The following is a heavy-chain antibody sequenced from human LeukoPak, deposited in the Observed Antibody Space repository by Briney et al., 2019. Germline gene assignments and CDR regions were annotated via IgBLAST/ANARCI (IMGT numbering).Heavy chain of an antibody. D-gene: IGHD6-13*01. CDR1: GFNFDDYV. V-gene: IGHV3-48*03. CDR3: ARESAAAGDY. Sequence: GGSLRLSCAASGFNFDDYVMNWVRQAPGKGLEWLTYIRSSGITIYYADSVKGRFTISRDNAKNSLYPQMNSLRAEDTAVYYCARESAAAGDYWGQGTLVTVSS. J-gene: IGHJ4*02. CDR2: IRSSGITI.